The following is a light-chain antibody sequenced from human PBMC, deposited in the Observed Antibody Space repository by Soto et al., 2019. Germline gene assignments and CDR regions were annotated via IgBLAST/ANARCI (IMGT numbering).Light chain of an antibody. V-gene: IGKV3-15*01. J-gene: IGKJ1*01. CDR3: QQYNNWPPWT. Sequence: DIVMTQSPATLSVSPGERATLSCRASQSVSSNLAWYQQKPGQAPRLLIYGASTRATGIPARFSGSGSGTEFTLPISSLQSEDVAVYYCQQYNNWPPWTFGRGVKVEIK. CDR2: GAS. CDR1: QSVSSN.